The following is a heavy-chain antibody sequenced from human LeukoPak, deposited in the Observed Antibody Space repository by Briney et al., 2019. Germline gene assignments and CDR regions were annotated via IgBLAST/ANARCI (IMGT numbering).Heavy chain of an antibody. CDR3: ATTPSGSYPNWFDP. J-gene: IGHJ5*02. Sequence: PGGSLRLSCAVSGFTFSSYAMSWVRQAPGKGLEWVSAISGSGGSTYYADSVKGRFTISRDNSKNTLYLQMNSLRAEDTAVYYCATTPSGSYPNWFDPWGQGTLVTVSS. D-gene: IGHD1-26*01. CDR1: GFTFSSYA. V-gene: IGHV3-23*01. CDR2: ISGSGGST.